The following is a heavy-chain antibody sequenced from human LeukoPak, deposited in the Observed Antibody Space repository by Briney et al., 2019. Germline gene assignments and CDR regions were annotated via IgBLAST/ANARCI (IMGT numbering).Heavy chain of an antibody. CDR3: ARAPSSDFWSGYFDY. D-gene: IGHD3-3*01. CDR1: GGSISSGSYY. CDR2: IYTSGST. Sequence: SQTLSLTCTVSGGSISSGSYYWSWIRQPAGKGLEWIGRIYTSGSTNYNPSLKSRVTISVDTSKNQFSLKLSSVTAADTAVYYCARAPSSDFWSGYFDYWGQGTLVTVSS. J-gene: IGHJ4*02. V-gene: IGHV4-61*02.